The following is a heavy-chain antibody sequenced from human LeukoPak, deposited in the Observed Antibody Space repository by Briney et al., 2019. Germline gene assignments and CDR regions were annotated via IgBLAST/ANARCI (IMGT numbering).Heavy chain of an antibody. D-gene: IGHD3-9*01. V-gene: IGHV3-33*01. CDR3: ARDRQVRYFDWLLYRDPYYYYGMDV. Sequence: GGSLRLSCAASGFTFSSYGMHWVRQAPGKGLEWVAVIWYDGSNKYYADSVKGRFTISRDNSKNTLYLQMNSLRAEDTAVYYCARDRQVRYFDWLLYRDPYYYYGMDVWGKGTTVTVSS. CDR2: IWYDGSNK. CDR1: GFTFSSYG. J-gene: IGHJ6*04.